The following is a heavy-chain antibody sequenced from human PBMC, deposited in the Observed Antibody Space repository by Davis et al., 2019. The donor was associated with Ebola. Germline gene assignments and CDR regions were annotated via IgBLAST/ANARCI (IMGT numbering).Heavy chain of an antibody. Sequence: GGSLRLSCAASGFTISNNVMHWVRQAPGKGLEWVSSISNTGSYIYYADSVKGRFTISRDNAKNSLYLQMSSLRAEDTAVYYCARDPHYGSGRHYYGMDVWGQGTTVTVSS. CDR3: ARDPHYGSGRHYYGMDV. J-gene: IGHJ6*02. CDR1: GFTISNNV. CDR2: ISNTGSYI. D-gene: IGHD3-10*01. V-gene: IGHV3-21*01.